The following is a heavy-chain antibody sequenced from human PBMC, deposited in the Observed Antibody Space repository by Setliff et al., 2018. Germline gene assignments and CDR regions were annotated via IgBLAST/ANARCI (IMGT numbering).Heavy chain of an antibody. Sequence: PGGSLRLSCAASGFTFSTNAMNWVRQAPGKGLEWVSYISATSATIYYADSVKGRFTISRDNAEKSLYLQMNSLRAEDTAVYYCARSPANGGHDAFDVWGQGTMVTVSS. CDR1: GFTFSTNA. CDR2: ISATSATI. D-gene: IGHD6-25*01. V-gene: IGHV3-48*01. J-gene: IGHJ3*01. CDR3: ARSPANGGHDAFDV.